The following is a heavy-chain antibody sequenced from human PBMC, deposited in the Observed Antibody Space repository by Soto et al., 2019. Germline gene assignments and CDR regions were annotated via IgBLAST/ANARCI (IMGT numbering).Heavy chain of an antibody. D-gene: IGHD2-2*02. V-gene: IGHV4-30-4*01. Sequence: KPSETLSLTCTVSGGSISSDNFFWSWIRQPPGEGLEWIGYIYYRGSTYYNPSLESRLTLLVATSKNQFSLKLRSVTAADTAVYCCARVAIACPSSSCYNHYYSSLDVWGQGTTVTAP. CDR1: GGSISSDNFF. CDR3: ARVAIACPSSSCYNHYYSSLDV. CDR2: IYYRGST. J-gene: IGHJ6*02.